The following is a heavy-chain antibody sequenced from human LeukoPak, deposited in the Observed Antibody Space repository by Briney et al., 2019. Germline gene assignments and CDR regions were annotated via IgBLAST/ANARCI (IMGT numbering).Heavy chain of an antibody. Sequence: KPGGSLRLPCAASGFTFSDYHMNWIRRAPGKGLEWVSYISSSGFTIYFADSVKGRFTISRDNAKNSLYLQMNSLRAEDTAVYYCARGDRAMKHDAFDIWGQGTMVTVSS. CDR3: ARGDRAMKHDAFDI. CDR1: GFTFSDYH. CDR2: ISSSGFTI. D-gene: IGHD5-18*01. J-gene: IGHJ3*02. V-gene: IGHV3-11*01.